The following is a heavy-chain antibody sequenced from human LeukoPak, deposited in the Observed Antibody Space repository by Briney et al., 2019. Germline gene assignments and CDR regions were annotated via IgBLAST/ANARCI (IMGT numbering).Heavy chain of an antibody. J-gene: IGHJ4*02. V-gene: IGHV1-8*03. D-gene: IGHD3-22*01. CDR2: MNPNSGNT. CDR3: ARDPTYYYDSSGQRLDY. CDR1: GYTFTSYD. Sequence: GASVKVSCKASGYTFTSYDINWVRQATGQGLEWMGWMNPNSGNTGYAQKFQGRVTITRNTSISTAYMELSSLRSEDTAVYYCARDPTYYYDSSGQRLDYWGQGTLVTVSS.